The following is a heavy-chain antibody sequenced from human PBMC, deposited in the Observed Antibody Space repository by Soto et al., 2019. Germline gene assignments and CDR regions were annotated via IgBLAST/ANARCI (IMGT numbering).Heavy chain of an antibody. J-gene: IGHJ6*02. CDR3: TRDLHTTTRYYYYYGMDV. Sequence: SETLSLTCTVSGGSISGYYWSWIRQPPGKGLEWIGNVYYSGGAKYNPSVKRRVSISVDTSKNQFSLNLSSVTAADTAVYYCTRDLHTTTRYYYYYGMDVWGQGTTVTVSS. V-gene: IGHV4-59*01. CDR2: VYYSGGA. CDR1: GGSISGYY. D-gene: IGHD4-17*01.